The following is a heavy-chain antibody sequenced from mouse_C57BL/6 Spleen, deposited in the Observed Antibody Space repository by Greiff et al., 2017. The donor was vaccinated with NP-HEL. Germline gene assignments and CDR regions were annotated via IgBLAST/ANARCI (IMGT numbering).Heavy chain of an antibody. Sequence: VKLQESGAELVRPGASVTLSCKASGYTFTDYEMHWVKQTPVHGLEWIGAIDPETGGTAYNQKFKGKAILTADQSSSTAYMELRSLTSEDSAVYYCTRCYYGSSYGEMDYWGQGTSVTVSS. J-gene: IGHJ4*01. CDR2: IDPETGGT. V-gene: IGHV1-15*01. CDR3: TRCYYGSSYGEMDY. CDR1: GYTFTDYE. D-gene: IGHD1-1*01.